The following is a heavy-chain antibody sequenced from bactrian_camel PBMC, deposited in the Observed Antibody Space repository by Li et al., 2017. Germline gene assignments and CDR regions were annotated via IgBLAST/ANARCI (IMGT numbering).Heavy chain of an antibody. CDR2: INVKYGIT. Sequence: HVQLVESGGGSVQPGGSLRLSCVGSGITYSSYSMGWFRQAPGKEREGVARINVKYGITVYADSVKGRFTISQDNAKNTVYLQMNSLKPEDTALYYCAASGRCTLGRIGSADDYTGWGQGTQVTVS. CDR1: GITYSSYS. V-gene: IGHV3-2*01. D-gene: IGHD1*01. J-gene: IGHJ4*01. CDR3: AASGRCTLGRIGSADDYTG.